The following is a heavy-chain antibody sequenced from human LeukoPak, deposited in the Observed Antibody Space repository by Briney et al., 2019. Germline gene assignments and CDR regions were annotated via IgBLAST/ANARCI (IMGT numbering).Heavy chain of an antibody. V-gene: IGHV4-59*01. CDR1: GGSISSYY. CDR3: ARVLSKSGYVDY. Sequence: SETLSLTCTVPGGSISSYYWSWIRQPPGKGLEWSGYMYYSGITNYNPSLKGRVTISVDTSKNQFSLKLSSVTAADTAVYYCARVLSKSGYVDYWGQGTLVTVSS. CDR2: MYYSGIT. J-gene: IGHJ4*02. D-gene: IGHD3-3*01.